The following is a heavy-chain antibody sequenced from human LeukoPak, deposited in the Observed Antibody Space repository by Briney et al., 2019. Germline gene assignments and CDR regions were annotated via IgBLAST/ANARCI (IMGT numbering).Heavy chain of an antibody. J-gene: IGHJ4*02. CDR3: AREGSYWSRFVDY. D-gene: IGHD1-26*01. CDR1: ESGYSFTGYH. V-gene: IGHV1-2*02. CDR2: INPNSGGT. Sequence: ASVKVSCKASESGYSFTGYHLHWVRQAPGQGLEWMGWINPNSGGTKYAQKFQGRVTMTRDTSISTAYMELSRLRSDDTAVYYCAREGSYWSRFVDYWGQGTLVTVSS.